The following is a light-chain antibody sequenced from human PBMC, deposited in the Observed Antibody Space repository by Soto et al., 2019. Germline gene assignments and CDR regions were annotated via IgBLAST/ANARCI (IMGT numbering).Light chain of an antibody. CDR3: QQYGSAPFT. CDR1: QSITSSQ. Sequence: EIVLTQSPGTLSLSPGERATLSCRASQSITSSQLAWYQQRPGQAPRLLTYGSSSRATGIPDRLSGSGSGTDFTLTSSRLESEDVAVYYSQQYGSAPFTFGGGTKVEIK. J-gene: IGKJ4*01. CDR2: GSS. V-gene: IGKV3-20*01.